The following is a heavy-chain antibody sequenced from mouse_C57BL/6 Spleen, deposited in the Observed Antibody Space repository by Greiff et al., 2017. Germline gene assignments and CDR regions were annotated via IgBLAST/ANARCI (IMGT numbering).Heavy chain of an antibody. CDR1: GFYIKNTY. Sequence: EVQLQQSVAELVRPGASVKLSCTASGFYIKNTYMHWVKQRPEQSLEWIGRLDPANGNTKYAPKFQGKATITADTSSNTAYLQLSSLTSEDTAIYYWARWGLRRAMDYWGQGTSVTVSS. D-gene: IGHD2-4*01. J-gene: IGHJ4*01. CDR3: ARWGLRRAMDY. CDR2: LDPANGNT. V-gene: IGHV14-3*01.